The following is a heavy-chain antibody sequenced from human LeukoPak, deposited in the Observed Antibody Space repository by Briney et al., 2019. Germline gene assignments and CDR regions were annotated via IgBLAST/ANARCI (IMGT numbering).Heavy chain of an antibody. CDR3: ARTYSSSWYSDAFDI. J-gene: IGHJ3*02. Sequence: SETLSLTCTVSGGSISSYYWSWIRQPPGKGLEWIGYIYHSGSTYYNPSLKSRVTISVDTSKNQFSLKLSSVTAADTAVYYCARTYSSSWYSDAFDIWGQGTMVTVSS. CDR2: IYHSGST. CDR1: GGSISSYY. V-gene: IGHV4-59*08. D-gene: IGHD6-13*01.